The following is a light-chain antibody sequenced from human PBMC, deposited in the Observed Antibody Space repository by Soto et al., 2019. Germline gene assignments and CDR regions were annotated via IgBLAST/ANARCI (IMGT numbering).Light chain of an antibody. CDR2: AAS. CDR3: QQSYSTPQA. V-gene: IGKV1-39*01. J-gene: IGKJ1*01. CDR1: QSISSY. Sequence: DIQMTQSLSSLSASVGDRVAITCRASQSISSYLNWYQQNPGKAPKLLIYAASSLQSGVPSRFSGSGSGTDFTLTISSLQPEDFATYYCQQSYSTPQAFGQGTKVDIK.